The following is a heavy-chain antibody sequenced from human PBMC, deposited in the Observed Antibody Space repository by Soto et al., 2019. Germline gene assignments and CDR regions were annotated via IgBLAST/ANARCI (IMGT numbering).Heavy chain of an antibody. CDR1: GVAFSSYA. Sequence: PGGYLRLPWAVSGVAFSSYAMHWGRQAPGQGLEWVSTISYDTTKEYYADSVKGRFTISRDNSKSMVFLQMRSLRPDGMAVYYCATEALSLITVFVPNFGYLAPWGQGTSVTVS. V-gene: IGHV3-30-3*01. D-gene: IGHD3-3*01. CDR3: ATEALSLITVFVPNFGYLAP. J-gene: IGHJ5*02. CDR2: ISYDTTKE.